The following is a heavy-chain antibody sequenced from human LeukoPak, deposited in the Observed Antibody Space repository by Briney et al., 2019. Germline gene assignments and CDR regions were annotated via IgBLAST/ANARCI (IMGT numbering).Heavy chain of an antibody. D-gene: IGHD4-23*01. CDR3: ARSLYGGNSVGWFDP. CDR2: IYYSGST. J-gene: IGHJ5*02. V-gene: IGHV4-59*01. Sequence: PSETLSLTCTVSGGSFSDYYWSWTRQPPGKGLEWVGYIYYSGSTNYNPSLKSRVTISVDTSKNQFSLKLSSVTAADTAVYYCARSLYGGNSVGWFDPWGQGTLVTVSS. CDR1: GGSFSDYY.